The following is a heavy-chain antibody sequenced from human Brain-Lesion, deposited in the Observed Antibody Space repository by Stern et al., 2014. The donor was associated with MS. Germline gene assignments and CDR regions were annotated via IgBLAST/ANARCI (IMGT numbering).Heavy chain of an antibody. J-gene: IGHJ4*02. V-gene: IGHV3-9*01. CDR3: AKDMMDYFGSGTFGSFDH. D-gene: IGHD3-10*01. CDR1: GFSFEDHG. Sequence: QLVQSGGGVVQPGRSLRLSCEASGFSFEDHGMHWVRQAPGKGLEWVAGITWNSGTISYADSVKGRFTISRDGAKNSLYLHMNGLRAEDTALYYCAKDMMDYFGSGTFGSFDHWGQGTLVTVSS. CDR2: ITWNSGTI.